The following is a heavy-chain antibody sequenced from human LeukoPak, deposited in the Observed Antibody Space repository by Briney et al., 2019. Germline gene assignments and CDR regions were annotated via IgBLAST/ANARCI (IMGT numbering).Heavy chain of an antibody. CDR1: GYSFTSYW. D-gene: IGHD3-9*01. CDR2: IYPGDSDT. V-gene: IGHV5-51*01. Sequence: GESLKISCKGSGYSFTSYWIGWVRQMPGKGLEWMGIIYPGDSDTRYSPSFQGQVTISADKSISTAYLQWSSLKASDTAMYYCASSPRRLRYFDWSIYWGQGTLVTVSS. CDR3: ASSPRRLRYFDWSIY. J-gene: IGHJ4*02.